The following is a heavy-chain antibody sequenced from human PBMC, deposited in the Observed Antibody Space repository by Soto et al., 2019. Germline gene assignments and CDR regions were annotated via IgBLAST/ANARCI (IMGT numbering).Heavy chain of an antibody. CDR2: ISGSGGST. CDR1: GFTFSSYA. J-gene: IGHJ4*02. CDR3: AKDQAGVGFPDY. D-gene: IGHD6-19*01. Sequence: GGSLRLSCAASGFTFSSYAMSWVRQAPGKGLEWVSAISGSGGSTYYADSVKGRFTISRDNSKNTLYLQMYSLRAEDTAVYYCAKDQAGVGFPDYWGQGTLVTVSS. V-gene: IGHV3-23*01.